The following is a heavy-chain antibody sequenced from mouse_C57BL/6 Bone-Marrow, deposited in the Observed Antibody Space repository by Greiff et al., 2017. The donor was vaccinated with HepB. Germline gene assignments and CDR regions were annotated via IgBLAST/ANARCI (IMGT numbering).Heavy chain of an antibody. CDR2: IHPNSGST. CDR3: ARWALFMSRYFDY. Sequence: QVQLQQPGAELVKPGASVKLSCKASGYTFTSYWMHWVKQRPGQGLEWIGMIHPNSGSTNYNEKFKSKATLTVDKSSSTAYMQLSSLTSEDSAFYYCARWALFMSRYFDYWGQGTTLTVSS. CDR1: GYTFTSYW. V-gene: IGHV1-64*01. J-gene: IGHJ2*01. D-gene: IGHD1-1*01.